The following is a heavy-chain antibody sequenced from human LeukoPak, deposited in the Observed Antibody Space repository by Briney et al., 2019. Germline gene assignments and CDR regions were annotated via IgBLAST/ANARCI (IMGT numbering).Heavy chain of an antibody. D-gene: IGHD6-13*01. J-gene: IGHJ5*02. CDR2: IYYSGST. CDR3: AREVSSTWFEWFDP. V-gene: IGHV4-59*01. CDR1: GGSISSYY. Sequence: SETLSLTCTVSGGSISSYYRSWIRQPPGKGLEWIGYIYYSGSTNYNPSLKSRVIISMDTSKNQFSLKLSSVTAADTAVYYCAREVSSTWFEWFDPWGQGTLVTVSS.